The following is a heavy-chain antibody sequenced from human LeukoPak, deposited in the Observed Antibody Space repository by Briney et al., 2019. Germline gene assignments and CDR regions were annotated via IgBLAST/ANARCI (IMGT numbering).Heavy chain of an antibody. J-gene: IGHJ4*02. CDR1: GFTFSSYA. CDR3: AREHGRSGYFDY. CDR2: ISSDGSQK. D-gene: IGHD3-22*01. V-gene: IGHV3-30*19. Sequence: GGSLRLSCAASGFTFSSYAMHWVRQAPGKGLEWVSFISSDGSQKYYADSVKGRFTISRDNSKNTLYLQLNSLRVEDTAVYYCAREHGRSGYFDYWGQGTLVSVPS.